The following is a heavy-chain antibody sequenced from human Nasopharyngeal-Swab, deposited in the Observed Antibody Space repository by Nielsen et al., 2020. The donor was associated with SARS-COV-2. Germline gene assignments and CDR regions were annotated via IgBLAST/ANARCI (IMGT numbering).Heavy chain of an antibody. CDR2: IWYDGSNK. J-gene: IGHJ4*02. CDR1: GFTFSSYG. Sequence: GGSLRLSCAASGFTFSSYGMHWVRQAPGKGLEWVAVIWYDGSNKYYADSVKGRFTISRDNSKNTLYLQMNSLRAEDTAVYYCAGESTPHCSSTSCLPDYWGQGTLVTVSS. V-gene: IGHV3-33*01. D-gene: IGHD2-2*01. CDR3: AGESTPHCSSTSCLPDY.